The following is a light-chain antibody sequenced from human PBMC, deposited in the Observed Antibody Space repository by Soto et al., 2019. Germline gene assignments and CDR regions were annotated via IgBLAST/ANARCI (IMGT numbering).Light chain of an antibody. Sequence: EIVMTQSPVTLSVSPGQRATLSCRASQSVSRNLAWYQQQPGQAPRLLVQSASTRATGIPARFSGSGSGTEFTLTISSLQSEDFAVYYCKQYKEWPPFTFGQGTRLEIK. J-gene: IGKJ5*01. CDR2: SAS. CDR3: KQYKEWPPFT. CDR1: QSVSRN. V-gene: IGKV3-15*01.